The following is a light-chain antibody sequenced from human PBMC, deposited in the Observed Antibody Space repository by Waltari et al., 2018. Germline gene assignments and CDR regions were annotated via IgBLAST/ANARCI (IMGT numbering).Light chain of an antibody. CDR2: SAS. CDR3: QERKAGLT. J-gene: IGKJ4*01. CDR1: QDINNA. V-gene: IGKV1-17*01. Sequence: DIQMTQSPSSLSGSIGDKIIISFRASQDINNALAWFQLKPGKAPKLLIYSASNLQSGVPSRFSGSGSGTDFTLTVSSLQPEDFAVYYCQERKAGLTFGGGTKVEIK.